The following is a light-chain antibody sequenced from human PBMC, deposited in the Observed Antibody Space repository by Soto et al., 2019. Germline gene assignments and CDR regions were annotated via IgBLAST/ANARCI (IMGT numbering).Light chain of an antibody. Sequence: QSVLTQPPSASGTPGQRVTISCSGSSSNIGSNYVYWYQQLPGTAPKLLIYKNDQRPSGVPDRFSGSKSGTSASLAISGPRSGVGADYYCAEWDDSLGGPGFGGGTQLPVL. CDR2: KND. CDR3: AEWDDSLGGPG. V-gene: IGLV1-47*01. J-gene: IGLJ7*01. CDR1: SSNIGSNY.